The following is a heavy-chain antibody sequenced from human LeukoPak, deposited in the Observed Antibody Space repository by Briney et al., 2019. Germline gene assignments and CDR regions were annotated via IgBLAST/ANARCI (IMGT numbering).Heavy chain of an antibody. J-gene: IGHJ5*02. CDR3: ARDTHDYTRKKKVGEARGGFDP. Sequence: SETLSLTCTVSGGSISSYYWSWIRQPPGKGLEWIGYIYYSGSTNYNPSLKSRVTISVDTSKNQFSLKLSSVTAADTAVYYCARDTHDYTRKKKVGEARGGFDPWGQGTLVTVSS. V-gene: IGHV4-59*01. CDR2: IYYSGST. D-gene: IGHD4-11*01. CDR1: GGSISSYY.